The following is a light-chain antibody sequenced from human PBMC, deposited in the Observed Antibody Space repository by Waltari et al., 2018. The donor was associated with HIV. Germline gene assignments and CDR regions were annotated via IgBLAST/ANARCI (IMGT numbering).Light chain of an antibody. CDR1: SSDVGGYNF. J-gene: IGLJ1*01. CDR3: ISYTINTPYV. V-gene: IGLV2-14*01. Sequence: QSALTQPASVSGSPGQSITISCTGTSSDVGGYNFVSWYQQYPGKAPKLMIYEVSNRPSGVSDRFSGSKSANTASLTISGLRAEDEADYYCISYTINTPYVFGTGTKVTVL. CDR2: EVS.